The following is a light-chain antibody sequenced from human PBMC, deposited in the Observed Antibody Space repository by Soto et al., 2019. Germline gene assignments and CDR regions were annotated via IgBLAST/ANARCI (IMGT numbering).Light chain of an antibody. CDR3: QQYSSYLYT. V-gene: IGKV1-5*03. CDR2: KAS. J-gene: IGKJ2*01. Sequence: DIPMTQSPSTLSASVGDRVTITCRASQSISSWLAWYQQKPGKAPNLLIYKASSLESGVPSRFNGSGSGTEFTLTISSLQPDDFATYYCQQYSSYLYTFGQGTKLEIK. CDR1: QSISSW.